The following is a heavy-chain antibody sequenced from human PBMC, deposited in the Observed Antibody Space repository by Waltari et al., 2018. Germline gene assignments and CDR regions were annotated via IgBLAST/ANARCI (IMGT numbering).Heavy chain of an antibody. V-gene: IGHV1-24*01. CDR3: ATGGDYDEYALHYFRGLDV. CDR1: GNSITEST. J-gene: IGHJ6*02. CDR2: FDPEDGEG. D-gene: IGHD4-17*01. Sequence: QVQLVQSEAEVMKPGASVKVSCKVSGNSITESTMHWVRQAPGKGLEWMGSFDPEDGEGTYAQGVLDRVTMTEDRSTNTAYMELSSLRLEDTAVYYCATGGDYDEYALHYFRGLDVWGQGTTVIVAS.